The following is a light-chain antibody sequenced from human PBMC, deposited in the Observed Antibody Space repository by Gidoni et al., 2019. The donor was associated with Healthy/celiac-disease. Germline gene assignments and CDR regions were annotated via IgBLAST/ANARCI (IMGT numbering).Light chain of an antibody. CDR2: KDS. V-gene: IGLV3-27*01. CDR1: VLAKKY. Sequence: YELTQPSSVSVSPGQTARITCSGDVLAKKYARWFQQKPGQAPVLVSYKDSERPSGIPERFSGSSSGTTVTLTISGAQVEDEADYYCYSAADNNLVFGGGTKLTVL. CDR3: YSAADNNLV. J-gene: IGLJ2*01.